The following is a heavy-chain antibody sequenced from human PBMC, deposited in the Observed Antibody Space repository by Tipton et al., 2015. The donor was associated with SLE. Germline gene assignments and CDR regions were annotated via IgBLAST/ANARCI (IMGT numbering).Heavy chain of an antibody. V-gene: IGHV4-61*09. CDR1: GGSISSGSYY. J-gene: IGHJ6*02. Sequence: TLSLTCTVSGGSISSGSYYWSWIRQPAGKGLEWIGYIYTSGSTNYNPSLKSRVTISVDTSKNQFSLKLSSVTAADTAVYYCARENAGYYYYYGMDVWGQGTTVTVSS. CDR3: ARENAGYYYYYGMDV. CDR2: IYTSGST.